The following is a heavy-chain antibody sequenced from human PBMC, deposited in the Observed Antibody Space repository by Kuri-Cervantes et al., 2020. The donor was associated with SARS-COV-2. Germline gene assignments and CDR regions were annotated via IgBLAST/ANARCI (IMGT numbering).Heavy chain of an antibody. CDR2: INPNSGGT. CDR3: ATGMVRGVIQSYYYGMDV. CDR1: GYAFTGYY. J-gene: IGHJ6*02. D-gene: IGHD3-10*01. Sequence: ASVKDSCKASGYAFTGYYMHWVRQAPGQGLEWMGWINPNSGGTNYAQKFQGWVTMTRDTSISTVYMELSRLRSDDTAVYYCATGMVRGVIQSYYYGMDVWGQGTTVTVSS. V-gene: IGHV1-2*04.